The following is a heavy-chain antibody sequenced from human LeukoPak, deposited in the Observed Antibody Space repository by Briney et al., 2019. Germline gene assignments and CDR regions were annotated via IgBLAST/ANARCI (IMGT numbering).Heavy chain of an antibody. CDR2: IKQDGSEK. J-gene: IGHJ4*02. Sequence: GGSLRLSCAASGFTFSSYWMSWVRQAPGKGLEWVANIKQDGSEKYYVDSVKGRFTISRDNAKNSLYLQMNSLRAEDTAVYYCAKVGDWNDYALSLGYWGQGTLVTVSS. D-gene: IGHD1-1*01. V-gene: IGHV3-7*01. CDR1: GFTFSSYW. CDR3: AKVGDWNDYALSLGY.